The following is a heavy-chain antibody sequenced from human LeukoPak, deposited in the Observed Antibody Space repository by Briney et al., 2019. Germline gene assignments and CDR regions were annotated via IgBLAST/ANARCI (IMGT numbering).Heavy chain of an antibody. D-gene: IGHD4-17*01. CDR3: ARSDGGYGGNSGTFAFDY. CDR2: IYPGDSDT. J-gene: IGHJ4*02. V-gene: IGHV5-51*01. Sequence: GESLKISCKGSGYSFTSYRIGWVRQMPGKGLEWMGIIYPGDSDTRYSPSFQGQVTISADKSISTAYLQWSSLKASDTAMYYCARSDGGYGGNSGTFAFDYWGQGTLVTVSS. CDR1: GYSFTSYR.